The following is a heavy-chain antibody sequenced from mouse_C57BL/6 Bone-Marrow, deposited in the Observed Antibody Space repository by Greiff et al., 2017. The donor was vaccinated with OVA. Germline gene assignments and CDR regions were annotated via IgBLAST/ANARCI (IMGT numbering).Heavy chain of an antibody. CDR2: INPNNGGT. J-gene: IGHJ3*01. D-gene: IGHD2-3*01. CDR1: GYTFTDYN. Sequence: DVKLQESGPELVKPGASVKIPCKASGYTFTDYNMDWVKQSHGKSLEWIGDINPNNGGTIYNQKFKGKATLTVEKSSSTAYMELRSLTSEDTAVYYCARLNDGPLAYWGQGTLVTVSA. CDR3: ARLNDGPLAY. V-gene: IGHV1-18*01.